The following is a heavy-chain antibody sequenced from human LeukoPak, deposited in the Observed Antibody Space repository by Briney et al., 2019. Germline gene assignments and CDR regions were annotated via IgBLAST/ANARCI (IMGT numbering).Heavy chain of an antibody. V-gene: IGHV3-30*04. J-gene: IGHJ4*02. CDR1: DFPFIGYT. CDR2: IPYDGSQN. CDR3: TREGRFKAQHLFDY. Sequence: GGSLRLSCAASDFPFIGYTMHWVRQAPGKGLEWVAGIPYDGSQNSYADSVKGRFSISRDNSKSALYLQLSSLRPEDTAVYYCTREGRFKAQHLFDYWGQGTLVTVSS. D-gene: IGHD2-2*01.